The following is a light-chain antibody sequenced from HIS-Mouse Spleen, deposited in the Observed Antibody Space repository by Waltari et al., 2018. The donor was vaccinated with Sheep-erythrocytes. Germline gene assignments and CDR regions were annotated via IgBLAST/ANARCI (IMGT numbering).Light chain of an antibody. J-gene: IGLJ1*01. CDR2: DVS. CDR3: CSYAGSYNHV. CDR1: SSDLGGYHY. Sequence: QSALTQPRPVSGSPGQSVTISCTGTSSDLGGYHYVSCYQQHPGKAPKPMIYDVSKRPSGVPDRFSGSKSGNTASLTISGLQAEDEADYYCCSYAGSYNHVFATGTKVTVL. V-gene: IGLV2-11*01.